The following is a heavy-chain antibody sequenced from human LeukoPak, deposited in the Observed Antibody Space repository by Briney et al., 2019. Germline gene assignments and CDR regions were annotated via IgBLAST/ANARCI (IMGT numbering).Heavy chain of an antibody. CDR1: GYTFTGYY. V-gene: IGHV1-2*02. CDR2: INPNSGGT. Sequence: EASVKVSCKASGYTFTGYYMHWVRQAPGQGLEWMGWINPNSGGTNYAQKFQGRVTMTRDTSISTAYMELSRLRSDDTAVYYCARVPTDYGGNSWCFDYWGQGTLVTVSS. D-gene: IGHD4-23*01. J-gene: IGHJ4*02. CDR3: ARVPTDYGGNSWCFDY.